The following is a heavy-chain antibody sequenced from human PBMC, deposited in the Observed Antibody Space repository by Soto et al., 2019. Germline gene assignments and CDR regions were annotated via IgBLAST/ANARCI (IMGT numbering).Heavy chain of an antibody. CDR1: DGSMNSDSSY. D-gene: IGHD3-22*01. Sequence: QLQLQESGPGLVKPSETLSLTCRVSDGSMNSDSSYWGWIRQPPGKGLEWIGVINHSGSTYNNLSLKCRVTMSVDASRNQFSLKLTSMTAADTAVYYCARLGGYVSVGYYYLWDSWGQGTLVTVSS. CDR3: ARLGGYVSVGYYYLWDS. V-gene: IGHV4-39*01. CDR2: INHSGST. J-gene: IGHJ4*02.